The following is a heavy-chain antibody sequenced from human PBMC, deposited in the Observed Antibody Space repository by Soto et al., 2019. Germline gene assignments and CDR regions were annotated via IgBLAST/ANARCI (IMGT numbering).Heavy chain of an antibody. D-gene: IGHD6-13*01. CDR3: ARGAPLDSSNGFLDF. Sequence: QVQLVQSVPEVKKPGASVRVSCKASGYTFTNFDINWVRQAAGQGLEWMGWMNPTSGDTVLARKFECRVTMTKNTPINTAYMDLTSLRSEDTAIYYCARGAPLDSSNGFLDFWGHGTLVTVSA. CDR1: GYTFTNFD. CDR2: MNPTSGDT. J-gene: IGHJ5*01. V-gene: IGHV1-8*01.